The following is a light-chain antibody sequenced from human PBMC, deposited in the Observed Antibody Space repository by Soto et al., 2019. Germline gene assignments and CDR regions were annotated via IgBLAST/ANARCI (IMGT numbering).Light chain of an antibody. CDR1: SSDVGGYIY. V-gene: IGLV2-14*01. CDR3: SSYTTSSSYV. Sequence: QSVLTQPASVSGSPGQSITISCTGTSSDVGGYIYVSWYQQHPGKAPKLMIYDVTSRPSGVSYRFSGSKSGNTASLTISGLQAEDEADYYCSSYTTSSSYVFGTGTKATVL. J-gene: IGLJ1*01. CDR2: DVT.